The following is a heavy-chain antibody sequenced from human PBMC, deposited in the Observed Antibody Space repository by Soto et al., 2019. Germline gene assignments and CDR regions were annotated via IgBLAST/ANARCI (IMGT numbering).Heavy chain of an antibody. J-gene: IGHJ4*02. CDR1: GGSISSYY. CDR3: AGTGVAARQFDY. Sequence: SETLSLTCTVSGGSISSYYWSWIRQPPGKGLEWIGYIYYSGSTNYNPSLKSRVTISVDTSKNQFSLKLSSVTAADTAVYYCAGTGVAARQFDYWGQGTLVTVSS. V-gene: IGHV4-59*01. CDR2: IYYSGST. D-gene: IGHD6-6*01.